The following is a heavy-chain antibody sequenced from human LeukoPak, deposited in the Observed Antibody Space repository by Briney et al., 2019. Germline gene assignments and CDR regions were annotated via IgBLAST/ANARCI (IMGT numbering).Heavy chain of an antibody. CDR1: GFAFSSYG. D-gene: IGHD3-3*01. J-gene: IGHJ4*02. CDR2: ISGSGGST. CDR3: AKEYYDFWSGYPHDY. Sequence: GGSLRLSCAASGFAFSSYGMSWVRQAPGKGLEWVSAISGSGGSTYYADSVKGRFTISRDNSKNTLYLQMNSLRAEDTAVYYCAKEYYDFWSGYPHDYWGQGTLVTVSS. V-gene: IGHV3-23*01.